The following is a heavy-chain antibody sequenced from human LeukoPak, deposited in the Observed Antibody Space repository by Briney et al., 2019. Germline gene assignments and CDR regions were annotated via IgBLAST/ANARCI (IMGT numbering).Heavy chain of an antibody. J-gene: IGHJ4*02. CDR2: MNPNSGNT. CDR3: ARDSSTGGSFDY. D-gene: IGHD6-13*01. Sequence: ASVKVSCKSSGYTFTSYDINWVRQATGQGLEWMGWMNPNSGNTGYAQKFQGRVTMTRNTSISTAYMELSSLRSEDTAVYYCARDSSTGGSFDYWGQGTLVTVSS. V-gene: IGHV1-8*01. CDR1: GYTFTSYD.